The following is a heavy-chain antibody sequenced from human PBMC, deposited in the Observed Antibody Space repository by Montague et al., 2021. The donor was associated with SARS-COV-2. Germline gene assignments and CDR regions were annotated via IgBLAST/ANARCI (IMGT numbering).Heavy chain of an antibody. CDR2: IYPDGST. V-gene: IGHV3-53*01. J-gene: IGHJ4*02. CDR3: ATSGAPNLGDS. Sequence: SLRLPCAASGFIVSNKYMSWVRQAAGKGLDWVSIIYPDGSTYYWDSLKGRFTISRDNSKNTLYLQMNDLEPEDMAVYYCATSGAPNLGDSWGQGTLVTVSS. D-gene: IGHD2-8*01. CDR1: GFIVSNKY.